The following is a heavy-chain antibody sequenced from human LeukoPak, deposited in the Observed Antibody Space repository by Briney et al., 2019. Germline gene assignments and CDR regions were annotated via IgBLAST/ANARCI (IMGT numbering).Heavy chain of an antibody. Sequence: GASVKVSFKASGYTFTRYYMHRGRQAPGQRLEWMGRINPNSGGTNYAQKFQGRVTMTRDTSISTAYMELSRLRSDDTAVYYCASAFSPYYYDSSGYYNWGQGTLVTVSS. D-gene: IGHD3-22*01. CDR2: INPNSGGT. V-gene: IGHV1-2*06. J-gene: IGHJ4*02. CDR3: ASAFSPYYYDSSGYYN. CDR1: GYTFTRYY.